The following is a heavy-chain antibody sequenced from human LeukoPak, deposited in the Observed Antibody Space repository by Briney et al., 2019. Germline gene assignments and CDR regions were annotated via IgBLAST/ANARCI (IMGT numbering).Heavy chain of an antibody. Sequence: SVQVSCKSSGGTFSSYAVSWVRQAPGQGLEWMGGIIPIFGTAHSAQKFQGRFTISTDDTASTAFIELSSLRSEDTAVYYCVRGTGYSYGPGHWGQGTLVTVSS. CDR1: GGTFSSYA. CDR2: IIPIFGTA. J-gene: IGHJ4*02. D-gene: IGHD5-18*01. CDR3: VRGTGYSYGPGH. V-gene: IGHV1-69*05.